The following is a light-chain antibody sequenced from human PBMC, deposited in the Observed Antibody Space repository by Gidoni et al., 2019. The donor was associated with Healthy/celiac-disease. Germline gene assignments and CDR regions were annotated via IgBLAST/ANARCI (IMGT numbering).Light chain of an antibody. CDR2: DAS. CDR3: QQRSNWPFT. Sequence: ESVLRQSPATLSLSPGERATLSCRASQSVSSYLAWYQQKPGQAPRLLIYDASNRATGIPARFSGSGSGTDFTLTISSLEPEDFAVYYCQQRSNWPFTFGRGTKVDIK. V-gene: IGKV3-11*01. CDR1: QSVSSY. J-gene: IGKJ4*01.